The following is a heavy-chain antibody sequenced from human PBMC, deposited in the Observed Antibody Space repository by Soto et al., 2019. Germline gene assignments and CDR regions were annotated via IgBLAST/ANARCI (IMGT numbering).Heavy chain of an antibody. V-gene: IGHV1-69*12. Sequence: QVQLVQSGDEVKKPGSSVKVSCKASGGTFSSYAISWVRQAPGQGLEWMGGIIPIFGTANYAQKFQGRVTITADESTSTAYMERSSLRSEDTAVYYCATDRQLRYLYWLPEDWYFDLWGRGTLVTVSS. J-gene: IGHJ2*01. CDR1: GGTFSSYA. D-gene: IGHD3-9*01. CDR3: ATDRQLRYLYWLPEDWYFDL. CDR2: IIPIFGTA.